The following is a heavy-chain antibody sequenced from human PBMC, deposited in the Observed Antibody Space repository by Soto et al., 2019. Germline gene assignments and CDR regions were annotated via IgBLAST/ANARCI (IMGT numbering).Heavy chain of an antibody. D-gene: IGHD3-10*01. CDR2: IYYSGST. J-gene: IGHJ5*02. CDR3: ARAAVDPGSGTWFDP. CDR1: GGSISSGDYY. Sequence: QVQLQESGPGLVKPSQTLSLTCTVSGGSISSGDYYWSWIRQPPGKGLEWIGYIYYSGSTYYNPSLKSRVTISVDTSKFQFSLKLSSVTAADTAVYYCARAAVDPGSGTWFDPWGQGTLVTVSS. V-gene: IGHV4-30-4*01.